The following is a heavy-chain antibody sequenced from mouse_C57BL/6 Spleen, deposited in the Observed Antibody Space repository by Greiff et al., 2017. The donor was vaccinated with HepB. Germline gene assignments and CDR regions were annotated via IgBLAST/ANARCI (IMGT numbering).Heavy chain of an antibody. D-gene: IGHD2-1*01. CDR1: GFTFSSYT. CDR3: ARDLLLYAMDY. J-gene: IGHJ4*01. V-gene: IGHV5-9*01. Sequence: EVMLVESGGGLVKPGGSLKLSCAASGFTFSSYTMSWVRQTPEKRLEWVATISGGGGNTYYPDSVKGRFTISRDNAKNTLYLQMSSLRSEDTALYYCARDLLLYAMDYWGQGTSVTVSS. CDR2: ISGGGGNT.